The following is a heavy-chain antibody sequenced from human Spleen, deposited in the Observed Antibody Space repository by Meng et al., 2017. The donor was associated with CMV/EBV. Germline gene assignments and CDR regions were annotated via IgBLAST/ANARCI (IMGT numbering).Heavy chain of an antibody. CDR2: IYSDGST. CDR1: GFSVSSDC. V-gene: IGHV3-66*02. Sequence: GESLKISCAASGFSVSSDCMSWVRQAPGKGLEWVSVIYSDGSTYYVDSVKGRFTISRDNSKNTLYLQMDSLRIEDTAVYYCARHMNPEYWGQGTLVTVSS. J-gene: IGHJ4*02. D-gene: IGHD2-21*01. CDR3: ARHMNPEY.